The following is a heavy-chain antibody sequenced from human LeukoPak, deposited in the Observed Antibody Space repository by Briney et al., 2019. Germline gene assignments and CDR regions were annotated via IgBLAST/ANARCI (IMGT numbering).Heavy chain of an antibody. Sequence: GGSLRLSCPASGFTFSSYAMSWVRQAPGKGLEWVSAISGSGGSTYYADSVKGRFTISRDNSKNTLYLQMNSLRAEDTAVYYCAKPPRGEVLRFLEWSDWGQGTLVTVSS. CDR3: AKPPRGEVLRFLEWSD. CDR2: ISGSGGST. D-gene: IGHD3-3*01. J-gene: IGHJ4*02. V-gene: IGHV3-23*01. CDR1: GFTFSSYA.